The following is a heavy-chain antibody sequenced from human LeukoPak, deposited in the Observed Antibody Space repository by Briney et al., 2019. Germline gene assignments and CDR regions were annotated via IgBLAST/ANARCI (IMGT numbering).Heavy chain of an antibody. CDR1: GFTFDDYG. CDR2: ISWDGGST. D-gene: IGHD6-13*01. V-gene: IGHV3-43D*03. J-gene: IGHJ4*02. CDR3: AKEGVRIAAAGALDY. Sequence: GGSLRLSCAAPGFTFDDYGMHWVRQAPGKGLEWVSLISWDGGSTYYADSVKGRFTISRDNNKNSLYLQMNSLRVEDTALYYCAKEGVRIAAAGALDYWGQGTLVTVSS.